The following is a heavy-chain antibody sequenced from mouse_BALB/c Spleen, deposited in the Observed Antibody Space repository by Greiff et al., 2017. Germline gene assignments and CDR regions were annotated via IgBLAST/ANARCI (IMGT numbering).Heavy chain of an antibody. CDR2: IYPGSGST. J-gene: IGHJ4*01. CDR3: TRYGYGYAMDY. V-gene: IGHV1S22*01. Sequence: LQQPGSELVRPGASVKLSCKASGYTFTSYWMHWVKQRHGQGLEWIGNIYPGSGSTNYDEKFKSKGTLTVDTSSSTAYMHLSSLTSEDSAVYYCTRYGYGYAMDYWGQGTSVTVSS. D-gene: IGHD1-2*01. CDR1: GYTFTSYW.